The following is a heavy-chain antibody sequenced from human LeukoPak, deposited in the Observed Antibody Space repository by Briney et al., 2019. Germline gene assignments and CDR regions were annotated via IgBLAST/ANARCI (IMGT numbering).Heavy chain of an antibody. J-gene: IGHJ6*02. D-gene: IGHD5-12*01. CDR3: ARYLERGPRSAVRYYGMDV. CDR2: INSDGSST. V-gene: IGHV3-74*01. CDR1: GFTFSSYW. Sequence: PGGSLRLSCAASGFTFSSYWMHWVRQAPGKGLVWVSRINSDGSSTSYADSVKGRFTISRDNAKNTLYLQMNSLRAEDTAVYYCARYLERGPRSAVRYYGMDVWGQGTTVTVSS.